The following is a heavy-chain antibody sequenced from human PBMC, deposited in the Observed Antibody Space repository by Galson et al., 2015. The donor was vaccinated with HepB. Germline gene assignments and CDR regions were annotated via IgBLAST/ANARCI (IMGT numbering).Heavy chain of an antibody. Sequence: PRLSCAASGFSFTDHYADWVRQAPGKGLEWVARSKNKANGYTTEYAPSVKGRFAISRDDSKNSVYLQMNSLKTEDTAVYYCARSIAVASAYWGQGTLVTVSS. CDR1: GFSFTDHY. CDR3: ARSIAVASAY. J-gene: IGHJ4*02. D-gene: IGHD6-19*01. V-gene: IGHV3-72*01. CDR2: SKNKANGYTT.